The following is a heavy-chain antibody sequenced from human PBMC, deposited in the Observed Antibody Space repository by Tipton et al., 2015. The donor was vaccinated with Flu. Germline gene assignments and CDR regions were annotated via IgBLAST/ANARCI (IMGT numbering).Heavy chain of an antibody. CDR1: GDSIGIDYY. CDR2: IHRSGNT. CDR3: ARRDHSNYVSEPKNWFDP. V-gene: IGHV4-38-2*01. Sequence: TLSLTCSVSGDSIGIDYYWGWIRQPPGKGLEWLGNIHRSGNTYYNSSLKSRVTISLDNSKNQFSLRLLSMTATDTAVYYCARRDHSNYVSEPKNWFDPWGQGILVTVSS. J-gene: IGHJ5*02. D-gene: IGHD4-11*01.